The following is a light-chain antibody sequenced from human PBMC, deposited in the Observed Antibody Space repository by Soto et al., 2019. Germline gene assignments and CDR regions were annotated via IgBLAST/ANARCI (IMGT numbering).Light chain of an antibody. J-gene: IGLJ3*02. CDR2: EVS. V-gene: IGLV2-14*01. CDR3: SSYTTTTRL. CDR1: SSDIGSNNY. Sequence: QSALTQPASVSGSPGQSITISCTGTSSDIGSNNYVSWFQQRPGEAPTLIIYEVSNRPSGVSNHFSGSKSGNTASLTISGLLPEDEAEYYCSSYTTTTRLFGGGTKLTVL.